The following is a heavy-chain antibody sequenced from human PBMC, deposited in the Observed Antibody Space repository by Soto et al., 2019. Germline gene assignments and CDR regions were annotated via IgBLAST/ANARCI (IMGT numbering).Heavy chain of an antibody. D-gene: IGHD6-19*01. Sequence: GGSLRLSCAASGFTFSSYGMHWVRQAPGKGLEWVAVIWYDGSNKYYADSVKGRFTISRDNSKNTLYLQMNSLRAEDTAVYYCARSGSGWYPVDHWGQGTLVTVAS. J-gene: IGHJ4*02. CDR2: IWYDGSNK. V-gene: IGHV3-33*01. CDR1: GFTFSSYG. CDR3: ARSGSGWYPVDH.